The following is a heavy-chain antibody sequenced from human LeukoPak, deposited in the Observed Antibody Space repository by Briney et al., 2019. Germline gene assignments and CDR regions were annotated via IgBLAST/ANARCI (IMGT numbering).Heavy chain of an antibody. CDR2: ISSSGSTI. J-gene: IGHJ6*02. D-gene: IGHD2-2*02. V-gene: IGHV3-11*01. Sequence: PGGSLRLSCAASGFTFSDYYMSRIRQAPGKGLEWVSYISSSGSTIYYADSVKGRFTISRDNAKNSLYLQMNSLRAEDTAVYYCARVQEDIVVVPAAIPHYYYGMDVWGQGTTVTVSS. CDR3: ARVQEDIVVVPAAIPHYYYGMDV. CDR1: GFTFSDYY.